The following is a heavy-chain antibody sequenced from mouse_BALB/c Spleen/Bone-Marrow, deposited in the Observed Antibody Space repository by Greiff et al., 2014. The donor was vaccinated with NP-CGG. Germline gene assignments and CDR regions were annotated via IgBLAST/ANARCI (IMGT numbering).Heavy chain of an antibody. V-gene: IGHV3-1*02. CDR1: GYSIISGYS. CDR2: IQYSGST. CDR3: ARRGSIYDGYLDY. D-gene: IGHD2-3*01. Sequence: VQLQQSGPDLVKPSQSLSLTCTVTGYSIISGYSWHWIRQFPGNKLEWMGYIQYSGSTNYNPSLKSRISITRDTSKNQFFLQLNSVTTEDTATYYCARRGSIYDGYLDYWGQGTTLTVSS. J-gene: IGHJ2*01.